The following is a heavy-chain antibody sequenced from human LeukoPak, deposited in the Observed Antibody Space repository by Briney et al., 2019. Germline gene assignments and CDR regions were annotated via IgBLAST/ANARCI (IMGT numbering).Heavy chain of an antibody. Sequence: PGGSLRLSCAASGFTFSSYAMHWVRQAPGMGLEWVSIISDNGDSTYYADSVKGRFTTSRDNSKNTLYLQMNSLRAEDTAVYYCAREVGALDYWGQGTLVTVSS. J-gene: IGHJ4*02. CDR2: ISDNGDST. CDR1: GFTFSSYA. V-gene: IGHV3-23*01. D-gene: IGHD1-26*01. CDR3: AREVGALDY.